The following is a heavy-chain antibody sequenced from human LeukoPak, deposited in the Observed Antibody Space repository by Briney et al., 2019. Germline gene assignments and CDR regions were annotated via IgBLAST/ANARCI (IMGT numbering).Heavy chain of an antibody. Sequence: PSETLSLTCTVSGGSISSYYWSWIRQPPGKGLEWIGYIYYSGSTNYNPSLKSRVTISVDTSKNQFSLKLSSVTAADTAVYYCARGIDSSWYPNWFDSWGQGTLVTVSS. CDR1: GGSISSYY. V-gene: IGHV4-59*01. CDR2: IYYSGST. J-gene: IGHJ5*01. CDR3: ARGIDSSWYPNWFDS. D-gene: IGHD6-13*01.